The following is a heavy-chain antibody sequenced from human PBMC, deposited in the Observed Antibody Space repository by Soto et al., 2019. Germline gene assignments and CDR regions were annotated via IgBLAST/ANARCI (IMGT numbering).Heavy chain of an antibody. CDR1: GYTFTSYD. J-gene: IGHJ4*02. CDR3: AAQGYTYYDYIWGSYLYEPKLDY. D-gene: IGHD3-16*02. CDR2: MNPNSGNT. V-gene: IGHV1-8*01. Sequence: ASVKVSCKASGYTFTSYDISWVRQATGQGLEWMGWMNPNSGNTGYAQKFQGRVTMTRNTSISTAYMELSSQISEDTAAYYCAAQGYTYYDYIWGSYLYEPKLDYWGQETLVTVS.